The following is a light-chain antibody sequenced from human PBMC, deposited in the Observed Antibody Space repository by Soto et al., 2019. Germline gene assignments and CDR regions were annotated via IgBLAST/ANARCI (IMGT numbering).Light chain of an antibody. Sequence: DIQMTQSPSTLSASVGDRVTITCRASQSISSWLAWYQQKPGKAPKLLIYKASTLESGVPSRFSGSGSGTEFTLTISSLQPDDFATYYCQQYNDYSTVGQGTKLEIK. CDR2: KAS. V-gene: IGKV1-5*03. CDR3: QQYNDYST. J-gene: IGKJ2*01. CDR1: QSISSW.